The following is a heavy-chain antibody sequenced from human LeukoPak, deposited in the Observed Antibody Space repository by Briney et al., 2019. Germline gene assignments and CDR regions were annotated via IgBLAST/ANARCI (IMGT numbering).Heavy chain of an antibody. D-gene: IGHD6-13*01. CDR3: ARAGAAAGTNLPDDY. CDR1: GFTFSSYS. Sequence: GGSLRLSCAASGFTFSSYSMNWVRQAPGKGLEWVSSISSSSSYIYYADSVKGRFTISRDNAKNSLYLQMNSLRAEDTAVYYCARAGAAAGTNLPDDYWGQGTLVTVSS. V-gene: IGHV3-21*01. CDR2: ISSSSSYI. J-gene: IGHJ4*02.